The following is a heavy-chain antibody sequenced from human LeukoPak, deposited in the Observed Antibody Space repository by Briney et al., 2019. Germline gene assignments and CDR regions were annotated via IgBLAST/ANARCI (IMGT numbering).Heavy chain of an antibody. Sequence: ASVKVSCKASGYTFTSYGISWVRQAPGRGLEWMGWISAYNGNTNYAQKLQGRVTMTTDTSTSTAYMELRSLRSDDTAVYYCARDKGTYYYGSGSENDYWGQGTLVTVSS. CDR3: ARDKGTYYYGSGSENDY. CDR2: ISAYNGNT. V-gene: IGHV1-18*01. D-gene: IGHD3-10*01. J-gene: IGHJ4*02. CDR1: GYTFTSYG.